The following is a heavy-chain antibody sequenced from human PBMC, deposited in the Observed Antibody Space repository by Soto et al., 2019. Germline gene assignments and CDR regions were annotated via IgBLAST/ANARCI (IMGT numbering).Heavy chain of an antibody. D-gene: IGHD6-19*01. CDR1: GFTFSSYG. Sequence: GGSLRLSCAASGFTFSSYGMHWVRQAPGKGLEWVAVISYDGSNKYYADSVKGRFTISRDNSKNTLYLQMNSLRAEETAVYYCAKDREGYKQWPLDAFDIWGQGTMVTVSS. CDR3: AKDREGYKQWPLDAFDI. V-gene: IGHV3-30*18. J-gene: IGHJ3*02. CDR2: ISYDGSNK.